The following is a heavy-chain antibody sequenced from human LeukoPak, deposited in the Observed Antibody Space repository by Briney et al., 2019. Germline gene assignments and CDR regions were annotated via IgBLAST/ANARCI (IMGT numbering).Heavy chain of an antibody. V-gene: IGHV1-18*01. CDR2: ISAYNGNT. CDR3: ARPSFHCSSTSCYTGYGMDV. J-gene: IGHJ6*02. D-gene: IGHD2-2*02. Sequence: ASVKVSCTASGYTFTSYGISWVRQAPGQGLEWMGWISAYNGNTNYAQKLQGRVTMTTDTSTSTAYMELRSLRSDDTAVYYCARPSFHCSSTSCYTGYGMDVWGQGTTSPSP. CDR1: GYTFTSYG.